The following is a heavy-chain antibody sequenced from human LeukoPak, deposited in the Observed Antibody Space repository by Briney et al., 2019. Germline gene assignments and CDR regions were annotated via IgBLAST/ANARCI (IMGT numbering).Heavy chain of an antibody. CDR2: TYYRSKWYN. CDR3: ARADRAISTTGTLGD. V-gene: IGHV6-1*01. Sequence: SQTLSLTCAISGDSVSNNYAAWNWIRQSPSRGLEWLGGTYYRSKWYNDYAVSVKSRITIKPDTSKNQFSLQLNSVTPEDTAVYYCARADRAISTTGTLGDWGQGTLVTVSP. J-gene: IGHJ4*02. D-gene: IGHD6-13*01. CDR1: GDSVSNNYAA.